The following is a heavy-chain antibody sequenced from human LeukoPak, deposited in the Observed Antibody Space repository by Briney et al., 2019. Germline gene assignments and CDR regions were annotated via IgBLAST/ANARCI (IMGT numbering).Heavy chain of an antibody. Sequence: SETLSLTCSVSGGSISSYYLSWIRQPAGKGLEWIGEISDSGNTNYNPSLKSRVTISLDTSKNQFSVKLRSMTAADTAVYYCARGLRYTSTQKRRKWFDTWGQGTLVTVSS. J-gene: IGHJ5*02. CDR1: GGSISSYY. CDR2: ISDSGNT. V-gene: IGHV4-34*01. CDR3: ARGLRYTSTQKRRKWFDT. D-gene: IGHD3-16*02.